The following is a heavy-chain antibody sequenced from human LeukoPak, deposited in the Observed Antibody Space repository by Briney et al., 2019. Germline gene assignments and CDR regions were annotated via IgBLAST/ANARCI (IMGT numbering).Heavy chain of an antibody. CDR1: GGSISSYY. CDR2: IYYSGST. D-gene: IGHD6-13*01. V-gene: IGHV4-59*01. J-gene: IGHJ5*02. CDR3: ARVPYSSSWYGYGWFDP. Sequence: SETLSLTCTVSGGSISSYYWSWIRQPPGKGLEWIGYIYYSGSTNYNPSLKSRVTISVDTSKNQFSLKLSSVTAADTAVYYCARVPYSSSWYGYGWFDPWGHGTLVTVSS.